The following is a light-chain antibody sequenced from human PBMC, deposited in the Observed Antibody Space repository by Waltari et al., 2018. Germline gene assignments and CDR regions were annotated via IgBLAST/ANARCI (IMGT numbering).Light chain of an antibody. CDR1: SSDVGTYTL. CDR3: CSYVGRNILL. V-gene: IGLV2-23*01. CDR2: EVS. J-gene: IGLJ2*01. Sequence: QSALTQPASVSGSPGQSITISCTGTSSDVGTYTLVSWYQQHPGKAPKLMISEVSKRPSGCSTRFSGSKSGNTASLTISGLQAEDEADYYCCSYVGRNILLFGGGTKLTVL.